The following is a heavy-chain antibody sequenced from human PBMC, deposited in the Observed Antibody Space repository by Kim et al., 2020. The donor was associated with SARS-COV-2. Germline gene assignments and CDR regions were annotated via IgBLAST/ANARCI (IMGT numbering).Heavy chain of an antibody. J-gene: IGHJ4*02. V-gene: IGHV1-18*04. CDR2: ISSYNGNK. D-gene: IGHD6-13*01. CDR3: ARDGAITGSNSDY. CDR1: GYTFSRYG. Sequence: ASVKVSCKASGYTFSRYGVSWVRQAPGQGLEGMGWISSYNGNKYYTEKFQGRVTMTTDTSTSTAYMELRSLRSDDTAVNFCARDGAITGSNSDYWGQGTLVTVSS.